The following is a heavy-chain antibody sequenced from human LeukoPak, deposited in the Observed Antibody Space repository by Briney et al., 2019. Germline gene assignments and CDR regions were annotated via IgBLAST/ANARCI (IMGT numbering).Heavy chain of an antibody. CDR3: ARDSGYSYGCGVDP. CDR2: IYYSGTT. CDR1: GGSISSYY. V-gene: IGHV4-59*01. J-gene: IGHJ5*02. Sequence: KPSETLSLTCTVSGGSISSYYWSWIRQPPGKGLEWIGYIYYSGTTNYNPSLKSRVTISIDTSRKQFSLNLSSVTAADTAVYYCARDSGYSYGCGVDPWGQGTLVTVSS. D-gene: IGHD5-18*01.